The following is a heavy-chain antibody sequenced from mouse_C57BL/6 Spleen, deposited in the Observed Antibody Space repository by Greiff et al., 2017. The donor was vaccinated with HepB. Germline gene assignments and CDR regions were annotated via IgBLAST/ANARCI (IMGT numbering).Heavy chain of an antibody. J-gene: IGHJ2*01. CDR3: ARDRGNGYFLLGD. CDR2: INYDGSST. V-gene: IGHV5-16*01. Sequence: DVMLVESEGGLVQPGSSMKLSCTASGFTFSDYYMAWVRQVPEKGLEWVANINYDGSSTYYLDSLKSRFIISRDKATNILYLKMSSLKSEDTATYYCARDRGNGYFLLGDWGQGTTLTVSS. D-gene: IGHD2-3*01. CDR1: GFTFSDYY.